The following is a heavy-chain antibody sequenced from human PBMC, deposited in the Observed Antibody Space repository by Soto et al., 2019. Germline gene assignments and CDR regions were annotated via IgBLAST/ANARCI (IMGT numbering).Heavy chain of an antibody. CDR1: GGSISSSSYY. CDR2: IYYSGST. V-gene: IGHV4-39*01. D-gene: IGHD3-22*01. CDR3: ASSNAKTYYYDSSGYYFDY. Sequence: SETLSLTCTVSGGSISSSSYYWGWIRQPPGKGLEWIGSIYYSGSTYYNPSLKSLVTISVDTSKNQFSLKLSYVTAADTAVYYCASSNAKTYYYDSSGYYFDYWGQGTLVTVSS. J-gene: IGHJ4*02.